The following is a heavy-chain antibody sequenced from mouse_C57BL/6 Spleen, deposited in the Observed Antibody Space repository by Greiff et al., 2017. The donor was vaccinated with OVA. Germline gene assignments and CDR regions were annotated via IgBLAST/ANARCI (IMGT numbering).Heavy chain of an antibody. CDR1: GYTFTSYW. V-gene: IGHV1-69*01. J-gene: IGHJ4*01. CDR3: ARGWLYRTYAMDY. Sequence: QVQLKQPGAELVMPGASVKLSCKASGYTFTSYWMHWVKQRPGQGLEWIGEIDPSDSYTNYNPKFKGKSTLTVDKSSSTAYMQLSSLTSEDSAVYYCARGWLYRTYAMDYWGQGTSVTVSS. D-gene: IGHD2-12*01. CDR2: IDPSDSYT.